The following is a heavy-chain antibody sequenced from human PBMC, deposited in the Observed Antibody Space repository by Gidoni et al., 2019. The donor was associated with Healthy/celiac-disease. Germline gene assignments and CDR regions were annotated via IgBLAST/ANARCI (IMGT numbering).Heavy chain of an antibody. D-gene: IGHD6-13*01. CDR3: ANGYSSGWYRHYYYYGMDV. V-gene: IGHV4-34*01. J-gene: IGHJ6*02. CDR2: INHSGST. Sequence: QVQLQQWGAGLLKPSETLSLTCAVYGWSSRCYYWSWIRQPPGKGLEWIGEINHSGSTNYNPSLKSRVTISVDTSKNQFSLKLSSVTAADTAVYYCANGYSSGWYRHYYYYGMDVWGQGTTVTVSS. CDR1: GWSSRCYY.